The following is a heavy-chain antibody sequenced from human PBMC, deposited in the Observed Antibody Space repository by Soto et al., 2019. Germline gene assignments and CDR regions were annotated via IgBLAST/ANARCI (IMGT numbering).Heavy chain of an antibody. CDR2: ISGSGVST. V-gene: IGHV3-23*01. CDR1: GFTFSSYA. CDR3: AKSPGMYYYDSSGYYHYDY. Sequence: PGGSLRLSCAASGFTFSSYAMSWVRQAPGKGLEWVSAISGSGVSTYYADSVKGRFTISRDNSKNTLYLQVNSLRAEDTAVYYCAKSPGMYYYDSSGYYHYDYWGQGTLVTVSS. J-gene: IGHJ4*02. D-gene: IGHD3-22*01.